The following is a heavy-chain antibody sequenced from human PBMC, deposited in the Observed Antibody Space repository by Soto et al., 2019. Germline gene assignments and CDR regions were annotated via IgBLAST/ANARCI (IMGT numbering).Heavy chain of an antibody. CDR1: GYSFTSYW. CDR3: ARLLYYDILTGYSPYYYGMDV. J-gene: IGHJ6*02. CDR2: IDPSDSYT. Sequence: GESLKISCKGSGYSFTSYWISWVRQMPGKGLEWMGRIDPSDSYTNYSPSFQGHVTLSADKSISTAYLQWSSLKASDTAMYYCARLLYYDILTGYSPYYYGMDVWGQGTTVTSP. D-gene: IGHD3-9*01. V-gene: IGHV5-10-1*01.